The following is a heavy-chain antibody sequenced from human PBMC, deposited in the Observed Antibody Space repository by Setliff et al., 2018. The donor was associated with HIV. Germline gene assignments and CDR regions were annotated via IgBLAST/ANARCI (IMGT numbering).Heavy chain of an antibody. CDR3: ARSRHVWGSYRDRNNWFDP. J-gene: IGHJ5*02. CDR1: GYTFNNYG. Sequence: ASVKVSCKASGYTFNNYGISWVRQAPGQGLEWMGGIIPIFGTANYAQKFQGRVTITADESTSTAYMELSSLRSEDTAVYYCARSRHVWGSYRDRNNWFDPWGKGTLVTVSS. D-gene: IGHD3-16*02. CDR2: IIPIFGTA. V-gene: IGHV1-69*13.